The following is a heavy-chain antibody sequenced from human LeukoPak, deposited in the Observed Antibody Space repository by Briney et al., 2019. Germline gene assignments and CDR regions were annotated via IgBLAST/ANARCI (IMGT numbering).Heavy chain of an antibody. CDR1: GYILTELS. CDR3: ATAPPGMTTVTH. J-gene: IGHJ4*02. V-gene: IGHV1-24*01. Sequence: ASVKVSCKVSGYILTELSMHWVRQAPGKGLDWMGGFDPEDGETIYAQKFQGRVTMTEDTSTDTAYMELSSLRSEDTAVYYCATAPPGMTTVTHWGQGTLVTVSS. CDR2: FDPEDGET. D-gene: IGHD4-17*01.